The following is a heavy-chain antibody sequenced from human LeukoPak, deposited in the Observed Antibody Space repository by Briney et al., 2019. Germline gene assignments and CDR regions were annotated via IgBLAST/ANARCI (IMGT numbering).Heavy chain of an antibody. CDR3: ARDETNTDYGNWFDP. V-gene: IGHV3-21*01. CDR1: GFTFSSYS. Sequence: GGSLTLSCAASGFTFSSYSMNWVRQAPGKGLEWVSSISSSSSYIYYADSVKGRFTISRDNAKNSLYLQMNSLRAEDTAVYYCARDETNTDYGNWFDPWGQGTLVTVSS. J-gene: IGHJ5*02. CDR2: ISSSSSYI. D-gene: IGHD4-17*01.